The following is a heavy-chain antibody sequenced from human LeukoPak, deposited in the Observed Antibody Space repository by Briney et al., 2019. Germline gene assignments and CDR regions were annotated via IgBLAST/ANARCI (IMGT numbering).Heavy chain of an antibody. V-gene: IGHV3-11*01. J-gene: IGHJ2*01. CDR2: ISNSGSTT. D-gene: IGHD1-26*01. Sequence: GSLRLSCAASGFTFSDAYMSWIRQAPGKGLEWISYISNSGSTTHYADSVKGRFTISRDNAKNSLYLQMNSLGGEDTAVYYCARTRGVGPAGYFDPWGRGTLVTVSS. CDR3: ARTRGVGPAGYFDP. CDR1: GFTFSDAY.